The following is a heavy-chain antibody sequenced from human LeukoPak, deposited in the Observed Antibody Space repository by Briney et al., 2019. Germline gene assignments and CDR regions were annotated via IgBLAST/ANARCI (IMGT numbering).Heavy chain of an antibody. D-gene: IGHD1-26*01. J-gene: IGHJ3*02. V-gene: IGHV3-30-3*01. CDR2: ISYDGSNK. CDR1: GFTFSSYA. CDR3: ARVPSGAFDI. Sequence: GRSLRLSCAASGFTFSSYAMHWVRQAPGKGLEWVAVISYDGSNKYYADSVKGRFTISRDNAKNSLYLQMNSLRAEDTAVYYCARVPSGAFDIWGQGTMVTVSS.